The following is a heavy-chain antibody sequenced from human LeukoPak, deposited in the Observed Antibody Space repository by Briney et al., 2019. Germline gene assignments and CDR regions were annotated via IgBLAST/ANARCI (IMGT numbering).Heavy chain of an antibody. CDR2: TYYRSKYYN. Sequence: SQTLSLTCAISGDSVSSDSVAWNWIRQSPSRGLEWLGRTYYRSKYYNDYTVSVKSRITINPDTSKNQFSLQLNSVTPEDTAVYYCARAGTPGGDDAFDIWGQGTMVTVSS. J-gene: IGHJ3*02. V-gene: IGHV6-1*01. CDR3: ARAGTPGGDDAFDI. CDR1: GDSVSSDSVA. D-gene: IGHD2-21*01.